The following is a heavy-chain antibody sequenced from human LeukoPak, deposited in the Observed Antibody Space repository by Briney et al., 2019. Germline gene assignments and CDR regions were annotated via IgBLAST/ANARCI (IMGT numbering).Heavy chain of an antibody. CDR1: GGSISSGDYY. J-gene: IGHJ5*02. CDR2: IYYSGST. V-gene: IGHV4-30-4*01. Sequence: PSQTLSLTCTVSGGSISSGDYYWSWIRQPPGKGLEWIGYIYYSGSTNYNPSLKSRVTISVDKSKSQFSLKLSSVTAADTAVYYCARGGPHIVVVPAAHNWFDPWGQGTLVTVSS. D-gene: IGHD2-2*01. CDR3: ARGGPHIVVVPAAHNWFDP.